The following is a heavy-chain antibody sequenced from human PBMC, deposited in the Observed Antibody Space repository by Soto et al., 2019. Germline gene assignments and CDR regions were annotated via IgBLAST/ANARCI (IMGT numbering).Heavy chain of an antibody. V-gene: IGHV1-18*01. D-gene: IGHD2-2*01. CDR1: GYTFTSYG. Sequence: GASVKVSCKASGYTFTSYGISWVRQAPGQGLEWMGWISAYNGNTNYAQELQGRVTMTTDTSTSTAYMELRSLRSDDTAVYYCARDIGYCSSTSCYPMFGYYYYGMDVWGQGTTVTVSS. J-gene: IGHJ6*02. CDR3: ARDIGYCSSTSCYPMFGYYYYGMDV. CDR2: ISAYNGNT.